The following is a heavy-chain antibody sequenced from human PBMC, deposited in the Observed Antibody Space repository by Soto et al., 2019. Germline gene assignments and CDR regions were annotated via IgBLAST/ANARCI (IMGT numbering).Heavy chain of an antibody. CDR1: GGSISSGDYY. J-gene: IGHJ6*02. Sequence: SETLSLTCTVSGGSISSGDYYWSWIRQPPGKGLEWIGYIYYSGSTYYNPSLKSRVTISVDKSKNQFSLKLSSVTAADTAVYYCARETVATYYGMDVWGQGTTVTVSS. CDR3: ARETVATYYGMDV. V-gene: IGHV4-30-4*01. D-gene: IGHD5-12*01. CDR2: IYYSGST.